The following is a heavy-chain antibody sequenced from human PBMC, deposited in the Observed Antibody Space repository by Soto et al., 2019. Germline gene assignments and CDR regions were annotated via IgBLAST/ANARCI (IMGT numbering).Heavy chain of an antibody. Sequence: GASVKVSCKASGGTFSSYAISWVRQAPGQGLEWMGGIIPIFGTANYAQKFQGRVTITADKSTSTAYMELSSLRSEDTAVYYCARGILVVGRSWFDPWGQGTLVTVSS. CDR1: GGTFSSYA. V-gene: IGHV1-69*06. CDR3: ARGILVVGRSWFDP. J-gene: IGHJ5*02. CDR2: IIPIFGTA. D-gene: IGHD2-15*01.